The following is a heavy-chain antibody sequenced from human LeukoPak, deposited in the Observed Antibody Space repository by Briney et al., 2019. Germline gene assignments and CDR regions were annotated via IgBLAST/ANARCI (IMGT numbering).Heavy chain of an antibody. Sequence: SETLSLTCTVSGGSLNSYYWSWIRQPPGKGLEWIGYIYYSGSTNYNPSLKSRVTISVDTSKNQFSLKLSPVTAADTAVYYCARDLRGSSCYDYWGQGTLVTVSS. CDR2: IYYSGST. D-gene: IGHD2-2*01. J-gene: IGHJ4*02. V-gene: IGHV4-59*01. CDR1: GGSLNSYY. CDR3: ARDLRGSSCYDY.